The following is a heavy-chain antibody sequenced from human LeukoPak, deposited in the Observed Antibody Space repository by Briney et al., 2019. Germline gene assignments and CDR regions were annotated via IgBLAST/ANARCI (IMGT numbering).Heavy chain of an antibody. CDR3: ATTNDGGGYQWGDFFDF. D-gene: IGHD3-22*01. V-gene: IGHV1-69*04. CDR1: GGTSNSHA. Sequence: GASVKVSCKASGGTSNSHAISWVRQAPGQGLEWMGRIIPNLGTTNRAQNFQDRVTLTADKSTNTAYMELTSLTSDDTAFYYCATTNDGGGYQWGDFFDFWGQGTLVTVSS. CDR2: IIPNLGTT. J-gene: IGHJ4*02.